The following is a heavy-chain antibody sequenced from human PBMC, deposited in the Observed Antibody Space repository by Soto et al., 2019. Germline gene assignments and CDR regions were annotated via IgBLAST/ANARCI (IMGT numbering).Heavy chain of an antibody. J-gene: IGHJ5*02. D-gene: IGHD3-22*01. CDR2: IYYSGST. Sequence: AETLSLTCTVSGGSISSGDYYWSWIRQPPGKGLEWIGYIYYSGSTYYNPSLKSRVTISVDTSKNQFSLKLSSVTAADTAVYYCARDGLMDYYDSSGSYVATWGQGTLVTVSS. CDR3: ARDGLMDYYDSSGSYVAT. CDR1: GGSISSGDYY. V-gene: IGHV4-30-4*01.